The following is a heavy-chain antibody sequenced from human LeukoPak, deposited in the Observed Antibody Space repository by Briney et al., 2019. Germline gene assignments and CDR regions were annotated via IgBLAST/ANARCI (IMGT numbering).Heavy chain of an antibody. CDR1: GGSISSYY. CDR3: ARSGSYYYDFDY. D-gene: IGHD1-26*01. J-gene: IGHJ4*02. V-gene: IGHV4-59*01. Sequence: PSETLSLTCTVSGGSISSYYWSWIRQPPGKGLEWIGYIYYSGSTNYNPSLKSRVTISVDTSKNQFSLKLSSVTAADTAVYYCARSGSYYYDFDYWGQGTLVTVSS. CDR2: IYYSGST.